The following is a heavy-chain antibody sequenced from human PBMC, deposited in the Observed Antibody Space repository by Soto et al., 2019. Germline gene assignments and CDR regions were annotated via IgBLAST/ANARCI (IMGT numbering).Heavy chain of an antibody. CDR1: GFTFSNAW. D-gene: IGHD1-26*01. CDR3: TSRGIVGTTLTVY. CDR2: IKSKTDGGTT. Sequence: EVQLVESGGGLVQPGGSLRLSCAGSGFTFSNAWMNWVRQAPGKGLEWVGRIKSKTDGGTTDYGAPVKGRFTISRDDSKNTLYLQMNSLKTEDTAVYYCTSRGIVGTTLTVYWGQGTLVTVSS. J-gene: IGHJ4*02. V-gene: IGHV3-15*07.